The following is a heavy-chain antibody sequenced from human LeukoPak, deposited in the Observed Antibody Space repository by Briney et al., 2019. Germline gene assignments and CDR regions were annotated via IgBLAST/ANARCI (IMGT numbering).Heavy chain of an antibody. Sequence: TSETLSLTCTVSGGSISGSSYYWGWIRQPPGKGLEWIGSIYYSGSTYYNPSLKSRVTISVDTSKNQFSLKLSSVTAADTAVYYCARGIRTYYDFWSGYKVGHSFDYWGQGTLVTVSS. CDR2: IYYSGST. J-gene: IGHJ4*02. D-gene: IGHD3-3*01. CDR1: GGSISGSSYY. CDR3: ARGIRTYYDFWSGYKVGHSFDY. V-gene: IGHV4-39*01.